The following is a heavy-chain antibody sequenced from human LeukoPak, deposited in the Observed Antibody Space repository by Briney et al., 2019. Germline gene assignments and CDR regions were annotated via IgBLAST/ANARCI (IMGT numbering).Heavy chain of an antibody. Sequence: GGSLRLSCAASGFTFSSYAMNWVRQAPGKGLEWVSVIRGSGGSTYYADSVKGRFTISRDNSKNTLYLQMNSLRAEDTAVYYCANVDHYAGDQSYWGQGTLVTVSS. CDR1: GFTFSSYA. D-gene: IGHD7-27*01. V-gene: IGHV3-23*01. CDR3: ANVDHYAGDQSY. J-gene: IGHJ4*02. CDR2: IRGSGGST.